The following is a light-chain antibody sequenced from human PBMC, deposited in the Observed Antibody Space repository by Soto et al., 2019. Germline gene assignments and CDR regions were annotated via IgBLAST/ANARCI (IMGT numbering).Light chain of an antibody. CDR1: SSDVGGYNY. CDR2: DVS. CDR3: CSYTSSSTLVV. V-gene: IGLV2-14*01. Sequence: QSALTQPASVSGSPGQAITISCTGTSSDVGGYNYVSWYQQHPGKAPKLMIYDVSNRPSGVSNRFSGSKSGNTASLTISGLQAEDEADYYCCSYTSSSTLVVLGGGTKLTVL. J-gene: IGLJ2*01.